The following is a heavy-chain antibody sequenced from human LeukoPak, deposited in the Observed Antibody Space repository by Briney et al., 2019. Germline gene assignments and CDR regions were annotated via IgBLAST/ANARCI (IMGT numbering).Heavy chain of an antibody. J-gene: IGHJ4*02. CDR3: ARDAGYSSGWSIGSTYYFDY. V-gene: IGHV3-21*01. CDR1: GFTFRNYA. Sequence: PGGSLRLSCAASGFTFRNYAMSWVRQAPGKGLEWVSSISSSSSYIYYADSVKGRFTISRDNAKNSLYLQMNSLRAEDTAVYYCARDAGYSSGWSIGSTYYFDYWGQGTLVTVSS. CDR2: ISSSSSYI. D-gene: IGHD6-19*01.